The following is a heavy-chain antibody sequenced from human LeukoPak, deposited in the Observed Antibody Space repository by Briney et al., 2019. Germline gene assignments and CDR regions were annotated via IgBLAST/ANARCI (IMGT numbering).Heavy chain of an antibody. D-gene: IGHD6-19*01. V-gene: IGHV4-39*07. CDR2: IYYSGST. CDR3: ARSEWLVSAGWFDP. J-gene: IGHJ5*02. Sequence: PSETLSLTCTVSGGSFSSSSYYWGWIRQPPGKGLEWIGSIYYSGSTYYNPSLKSRVTISVDTSKNQFSLKLSSVTAADTAVYYCARSEWLVSAGWFDPWGQGTLVTVSS. CDR1: GGSFSSSSYY.